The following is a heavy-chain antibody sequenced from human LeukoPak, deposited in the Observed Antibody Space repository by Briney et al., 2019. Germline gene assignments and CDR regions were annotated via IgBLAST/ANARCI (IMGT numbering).Heavy chain of an antibody. CDR3: ARTPEGDFWSGYYQFDY. CDR1: GFTFHTFW. D-gene: IGHD3-3*01. CDR2: IDEDGSEK. V-gene: IGHV3-7*01. J-gene: IGHJ4*02. Sequence: GSLRLSCAASGFTFHTFWMSWVRQASGKGLEWVANIDEDGSEKYYVESVKGRFTISRDNAKNTLYLQMNSLRAEDTAVYYCARTPEGDFWSGYYQFDYWGQGTLVTVSS.